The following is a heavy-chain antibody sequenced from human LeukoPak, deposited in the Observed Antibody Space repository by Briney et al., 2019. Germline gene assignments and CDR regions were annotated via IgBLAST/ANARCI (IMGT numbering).Heavy chain of an antibody. Sequence: GGSLRLSCSTSGFTFSNYAVHWVRQAPGKGLEFVTLISYDGSNKFYSDSVKGRFTVSRDNSKSTLYLQMDSLRPEDTAVYYCARGNGLSSGRYELDYWGQGTLVTVSS. J-gene: IGHJ4*02. CDR3: ARGNGLSSGRYELDY. CDR2: ISYDGSNK. V-gene: IGHV3-30-3*01. CDR1: GFTFSNYA. D-gene: IGHD6-19*01.